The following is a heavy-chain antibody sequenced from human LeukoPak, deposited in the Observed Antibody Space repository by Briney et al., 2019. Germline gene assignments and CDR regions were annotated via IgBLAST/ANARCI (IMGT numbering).Heavy chain of an antibody. CDR1: GFTFSDYY. D-gene: IGHD1-26*01. Sequence: PGGSLRLSCAASGFTFSDYYMSWIRQAPGKGLEWVSYIISSGSTIYYADSVKGRFTISRDNAKNSLYLQMNSLRAEDTAVYYCAREGPYHIVGATPSELDIWGQGTMVTVSS. CDR3: AREGPYHIVGATPSELDI. J-gene: IGHJ3*02. V-gene: IGHV3-11*04. CDR2: IISSGSTI.